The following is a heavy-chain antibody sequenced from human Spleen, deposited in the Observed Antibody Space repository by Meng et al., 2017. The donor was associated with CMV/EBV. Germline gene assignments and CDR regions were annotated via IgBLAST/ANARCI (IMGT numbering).Heavy chain of an antibody. CDR2: INPNSGGT. J-gene: IGHJ3*02. CDR1: GYSFTGYY. D-gene: IGHD2-15*01. V-gene: IGHV1-2*02. CDR3: AHTSSWGIVVVVATTPGAFDI. Sequence: ASVKVSCKASGYSFTGYYMHWVRQAPGQGLEWMGWINPNSGGTNYAQKFQGRVTMTRDTSTSTAYMELSRQRSDDTAVYYCAHTSSWGIVVVVATTPGAFDIWGQGTMVTVSS.